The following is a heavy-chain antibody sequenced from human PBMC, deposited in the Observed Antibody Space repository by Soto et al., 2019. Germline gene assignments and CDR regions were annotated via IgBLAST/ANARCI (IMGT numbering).Heavy chain of an antibody. J-gene: IGHJ4*02. CDR2: IIPIFGTA. V-gene: IGHV1-69*01. CDR1: GGTFSSYA. CDR3: AREGGGGVDIVATMALDY. Sequence: QVQLVQSGAEVKKPGSSVKVSCKASGGTFSSYAISWVRQAPGQGLEWMGGIIPIFGTANYAQKFQGRVTITADESTSTAYMEVSSLRSEDTAVYYCAREGGGGVDIVATMALDYWGQGTLVTVSS. D-gene: IGHD5-12*01.